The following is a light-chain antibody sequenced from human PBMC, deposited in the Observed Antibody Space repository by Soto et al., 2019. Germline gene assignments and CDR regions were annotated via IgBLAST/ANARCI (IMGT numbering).Light chain of an antibody. CDR3: MQALQTPPYT. J-gene: IGKJ2*01. CDR1: QSLLHSNGYNF. V-gene: IGKV2-28*01. Sequence: DIVMTQSPLSLAVTPGESASISCRSSQSLLHSNGYNFLDWYLQKAGQSPRLLIYLVSNRASGVPDRFSGSGSGTDFTLTISRVEAEDVGVYYCMQALQTPPYTFGQGTKLEIK. CDR2: LVS.